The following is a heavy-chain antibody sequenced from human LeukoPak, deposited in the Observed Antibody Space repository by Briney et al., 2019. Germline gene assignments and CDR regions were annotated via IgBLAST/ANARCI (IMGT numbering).Heavy chain of an antibody. V-gene: IGHV4-59*08. CDR3: ARYCSGSSCSSMNAFHI. CDR2: IYYSGST. Sequence: SETLSLTCTVSGGSISSYYWSWIRQPPGKGLEWIGYIYYSGSTSYNPSLQSRGTISVDTSNTQFSLQLSSVPAADTALYYCARYCSGSSCSSMNAFHIWGQGAMVTVSS. J-gene: IGHJ3*02. D-gene: IGHD2-15*01. CDR1: GGSISSYY.